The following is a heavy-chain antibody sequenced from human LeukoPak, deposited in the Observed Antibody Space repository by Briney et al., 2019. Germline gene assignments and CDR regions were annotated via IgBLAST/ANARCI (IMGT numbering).Heavy chain of an antibody. V-gene: IGHV4-59*01. J-gene: IGHJ6*02. Sequence: PSETLSLTCTVSGGSISSYYWSWIRQPPGKGLEWIGYIYYSGSTNYNPSLKSRVTISVDTSKNQFSLKLSSVTAADTAVYYCARDSFFMVRDPAKYYYYGMDVWGQGTTVTVSS. CDR2: IYYSGST. CDR3: ARDSFFMVRDPAKYYYYGMDV. D-gene: IGHD3-10*01. CDR1: GGSISSYY.